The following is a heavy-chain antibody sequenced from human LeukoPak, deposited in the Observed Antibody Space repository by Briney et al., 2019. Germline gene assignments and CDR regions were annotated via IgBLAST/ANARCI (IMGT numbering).Heavy chain of an antibody. CDR1: GFTFSSYA. CDR3: ARDLLGMDV. V-gene: IGHV3-30-3*01. CDR2: ILYDGSNK. J-gene: IGHJ6*02. Sequence: PGGSLRLSCAASGFTFSSYAMHWVRQAPGKGLEWVAVILYDGSNKYTDSVKGRFTISRDNSKTTLYLQMNSLRAEDTAVYYCARDLLGMDVWGQGTTVTVSS.